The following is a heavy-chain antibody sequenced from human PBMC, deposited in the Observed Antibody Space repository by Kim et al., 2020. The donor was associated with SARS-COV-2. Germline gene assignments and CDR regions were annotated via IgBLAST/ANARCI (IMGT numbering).Heavy chain of an antibody. V-gene: IGHV5-51*01. D-gene: IGHD6-13*01. CDR2: IYPGDSDT. CDR1: GYRFTSYW. CDR3: ARLLTGIAAPFDY. Sequence: GESLEISCKGSGYRFTSYWIGLVRQMPGKGLEWMRIIYPGDSDTRYSPSFQGQVTISADKSISTAYLQWSSLKASDTAMYYCARLLTGIAAPFDYWGQGTLVTVSS. J-gene: IGHJ4*02.